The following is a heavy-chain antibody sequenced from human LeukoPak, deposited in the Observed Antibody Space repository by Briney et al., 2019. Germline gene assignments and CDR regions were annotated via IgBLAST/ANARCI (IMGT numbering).Heavy chain of an antibody. D-gene: IGHD3-22*01. CDR1: GYTFTSYG. J-gene: IGHJ4*02. Sequence: ASVKVSCKASGYTFTSYGISWVRQAPGQGLEWMGWISAYNGNTNYAQKLQGRVTMTTDTSTSTACMELRSLRSDDTAVYYCARDRAYYYDSSGYRFDYWGQGTLVTVSS. V-gene: IGHV1-18*01. CDR2: ISAYNGNT. CDR3: ARDRAYYYDSSGYRFDY.